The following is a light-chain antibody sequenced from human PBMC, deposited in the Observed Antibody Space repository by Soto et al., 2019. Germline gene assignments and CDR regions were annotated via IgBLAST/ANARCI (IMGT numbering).Light chain of an antibody. CDR2: DVG. CDR1: SSDVGGYNY. CDR3: CSYAGSYTDG. J-gene: IGLJ1*01. V-gene: IGLV2-11*01. Sequence: QSALTQPRSVSGSPGQSVTISCTGTSSDVGGYNYVSWYQQHPGKAPKLMIYDVGKRPSGVPDRFSGSKSGNTASLTISGLQAEDEADYYCCSYAGSYTDGFGTGTKLTVL.